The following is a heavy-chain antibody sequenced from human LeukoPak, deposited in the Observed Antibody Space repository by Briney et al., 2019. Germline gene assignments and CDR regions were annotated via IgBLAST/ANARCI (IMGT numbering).Heavy chain of an antibody. CDR1: GDSLTSGSHY. V-gene: IGHV4-61*02. D-gene: IGHD2-21*02. CDR3: AREVVTFSGPLGSKWYFDL. CDR2: TFTGETS. J-gene: IGHJ2*01. Sequence: SQTLSLTCTVSGDSLTSGSHYWNWIRQPAGRGLEWLGRTFTGETSNVNPSLKSRVSVSVDVSKNQFSLKLNSVTAADTAVYYCAREVVTFSGPLGSKWYFDLWGRGTLVTVSS.